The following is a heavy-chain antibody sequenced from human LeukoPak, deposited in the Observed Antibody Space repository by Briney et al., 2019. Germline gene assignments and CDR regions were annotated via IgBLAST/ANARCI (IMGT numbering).Heavy chain of an antibody. CDR3: AREAGYNWNYYFDY. CDR2: IYYSGST. V-gene: IGHV4-39*02. D-gene: IGHD1-7*01. J-gene: IGHJ4*02. CDR1: GGSISSSNYY. Sequence: PSETLSLTCTVSGGSISSSNYYWGWIRQPPGKGLEWIGSIYYSGSTYYNPSLKSRVTISVDTSKNQFSLKLSSVTAADTAVYYCAREAGYNWNYYFDYWGQGTLVTISS.